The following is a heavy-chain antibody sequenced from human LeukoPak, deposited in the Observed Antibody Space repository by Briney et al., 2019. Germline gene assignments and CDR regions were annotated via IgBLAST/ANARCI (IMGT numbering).Heavy chain of an antibody. J-gene: IGHJ3*02. D-gene: IGHD3-10*01. CDR3: ARALWFGESSDDALDI. CDR2: IYYSGST. CDR1: GGSISSYY. V-gene: IGHV4-59*01. Sequence: SETLSLTCTVSGGSISSYYWSWIRQPPGKGLEWIGYIYYSGSTNYNPSLKSRVTISVDTSKNQFSLKLSSVTAADTAVYYCARALWFGESSDDALDIWGQGTMVTVSS.